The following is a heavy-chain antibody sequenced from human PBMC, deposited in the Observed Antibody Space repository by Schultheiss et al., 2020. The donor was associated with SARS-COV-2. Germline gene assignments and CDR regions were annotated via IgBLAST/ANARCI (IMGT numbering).Heavy chain of an antibody. CDR2: IYSGGST. CDR1: GFTFSSYA. CDR3: ARGNMGAYNWNYAIDY. V-gene: IGHV3-66*01. D-gene: IGHD1-7*01. Sequence: GGSLRLSCAVSGFTFSSYAMHWVRQAPGKGLEWVSVIYSGGSTYYADSVKGRFTISRDNAKNSLYLQMNSLRAEDTAVYYCARGNMGAYNWNYAIDYWGQGTLVTVSS. J-gene: IGHJ4*02.